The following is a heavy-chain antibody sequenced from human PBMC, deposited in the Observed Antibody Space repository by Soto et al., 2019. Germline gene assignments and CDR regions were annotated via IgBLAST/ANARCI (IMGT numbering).Heavy chain of an antibody. Sequence: QVRLVESGGGVVQPGRSLRLSCVASGFTFRNYAIHWVRQAPGKGLEWVAVIWDDGIKKYYADSVQGRFTISRDDSKNTLHLQSNSLRLEDTALYYCARDRYGSQTLFDSWGQGTLVTVSS. CDR3: ARDRYGSQTLFDS. CDR2: IWDDGIKK. V-gene: IGHV3-33*01. CDR1: GFTFRNYA. D-gene: IGHD3-10*01. J-gene: IGHJ4*02.